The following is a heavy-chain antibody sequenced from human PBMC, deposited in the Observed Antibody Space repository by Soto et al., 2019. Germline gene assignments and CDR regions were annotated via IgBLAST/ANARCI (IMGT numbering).Heavy chain of an antibody. D-gene: IGHD2-15*01. CDR1: GFTFSSYS. V-gene: IGHV3-48*01. CDR3: ARDLNSRLFDY. Sequence: EVQLVESGGGLVQPGGSLRLSCAASGFTFSSYSMNWVRQAPGKGLEWVSYISSSSSTIYYADSVKGRFTISRDNAKNSLYLQMNSLRAEDTAVYYCARDLNSRLFDYWGQGTLVTVSS. CDR2: ISSSSSTI. J-gene: IGHJ4*02.